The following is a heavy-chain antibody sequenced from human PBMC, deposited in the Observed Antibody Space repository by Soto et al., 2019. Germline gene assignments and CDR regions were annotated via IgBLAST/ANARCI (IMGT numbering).Heavy chain of an antibody. CDR1: GGSFSGYY. CDR3: ARGYGRNFAY. J-gene: IGHJ4*02. D-gene: IGHD3-10*01. V-gene: IGHV4-34*01. CDR2: IKHSAST. Sequence: QVQLQQWGAGLLKPSETLSLTCAVYGGSFSGYYWSWIRQPPGKGLEWIGEIKHSASTNYNPSLKSRVTLSVDTSKNQFSLKPRSVTAADTAVYYCARGYGRNFAYWGQGTLVTVSS.